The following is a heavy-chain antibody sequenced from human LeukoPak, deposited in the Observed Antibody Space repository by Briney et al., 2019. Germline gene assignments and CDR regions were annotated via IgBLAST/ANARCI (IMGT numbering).Heavy chain of an antibody. V-gene: IGHV3-21*04. CDR2: ISSSSSYI. CDR1: GFTFSSYS. CDR3: AKHNGAAAGVPYYFDS. J-gene: IGHJ4*02. Sequence: GGSLRLSCAASGFTFSSYSMNWVRQAPGKGLEWVSSISSSSSYIYYADSVKGRFTISRDNSKNTLYLHMNSLRAEDTAKYYCAKHNGAAAGVPYYFDSWGQGTLVTVSS. D-gene: IGHD6-13*01.